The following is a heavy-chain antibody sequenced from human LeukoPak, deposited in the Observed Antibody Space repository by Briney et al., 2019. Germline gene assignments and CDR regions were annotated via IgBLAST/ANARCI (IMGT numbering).Heavy chain of an antibody. V-gene: IGHV4-34*01. CDR2: INHSGST. D-gene: IGHD3-10*01. J-gene: IGHJ4*02. CDR1: GGSFSGYY. Sequence: SETLSLTCAVYGGSFSGYYWSWIRQPPGKGLEWIGEINHSGSTNHNPSLKSRVTISVDTSKNQFSLKLSSVTAADTAVYYCARGYDYYGSGIFDYWGQGTLVTVSS. CDR3: ARGYDYYGSGIFDY.